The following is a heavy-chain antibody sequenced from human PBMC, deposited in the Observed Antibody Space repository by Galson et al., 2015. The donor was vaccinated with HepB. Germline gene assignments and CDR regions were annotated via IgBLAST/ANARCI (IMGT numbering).Heavy chain of an antibody. D-gene: IGHD2-15*01. V-gene: IGHV3-48*02. CDR1: GFTFSKYS. J-gene: IGHJ5*02. CDR3: ARDRTPYPEDSVVVVPGWLDP. CDR2: ISNSGSTK. Sequence: SLRLSCAASGFTFSKYSMNWVRQAPGKGLEWVSFISNSGSTKYYADSVKGRFTISRDNAKKSLYLQMNSLRDEDTAMYYCARDRTPYPEDSVVVVPGWLDPWGQGTLVTVSS.